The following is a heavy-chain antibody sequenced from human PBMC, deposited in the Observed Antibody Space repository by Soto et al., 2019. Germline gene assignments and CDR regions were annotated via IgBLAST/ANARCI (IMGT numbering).Heavy chain of an antibody. CDR2: IHHTGTT. D-gene: IGHD3-22*01. J-gene: IGHJ4*01. CDR3: AGFFYYDGGGSPVIAL. V-gene: IGHV4-59*01. Sequence: PSETLSLTCTVSGGSISGFYWSWIRQSPGKGLEWVGYIHHTGTTIYNPSLKSRVTISLDTSKSQFSLRLNSVTAADTAIYYCAGFFYYDGGGSPVIALWAQRSLVTGSS. CDR1: GGSISGFY.